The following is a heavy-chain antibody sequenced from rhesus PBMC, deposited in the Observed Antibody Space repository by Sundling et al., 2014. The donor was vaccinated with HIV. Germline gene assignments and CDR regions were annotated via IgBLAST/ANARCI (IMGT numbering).Heavy chain of an antibody. J-gene: IGHJ4*01. CDR2: IKRKADGETA. V-gene: IGHV3-30*02. CDR3: TTEYMLELYLDYFDY. D-gene: IGHD1-1*01. CDR1: GFTFSNSW. Sequence: EVQLVESGAGLVQPGGSLRLSCAASGFTFSNSWMSWVRQAPGKGLEWVARIKRKADGETADYAASVKGRFTISRDDSKNTLYLQMNSLKTEDTAVYYCTTEYMLELYLDYFDYWGQGVLVTVSS.